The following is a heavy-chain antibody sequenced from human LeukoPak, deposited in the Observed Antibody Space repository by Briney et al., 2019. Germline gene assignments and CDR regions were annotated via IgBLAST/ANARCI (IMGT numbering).Heavy chain of an antibody. D-gene: IGHD6-13*01. V-gene: IGHV4-61*02. Sequence: PSETLSLTCTVSGGSISSGSHYWSWIRQPAGKGLEWIGRIYTSGSTNYNPSLKSRVTISVDTSKNQFSLKLSSVTAADTAVYYCARDGIAAAGRLPKYYFDYWGQGTLVTVSS. J-gene: IGHJ4*02. CDR2: IYTSGST. CDR3: ARDGIAAAGRLPKYYFDY. CDR1: GGSISSGSHY.